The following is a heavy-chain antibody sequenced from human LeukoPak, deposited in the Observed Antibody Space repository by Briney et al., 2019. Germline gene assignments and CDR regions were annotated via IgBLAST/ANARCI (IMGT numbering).Heavy chain of an antibody. V-gene: IGHV3-21*01. D-gene: IGHD3-22*01. J-gene: IGHJ4*02. Sequence: AGSLRLSCAASGFTFNSYSMNWVRQAPGKGLEWVSYISSSSSYIYYADSVKGRFTISRDNAKYSLYLQMNSLRAEDTAVYYCARGVSYYDSSGYKPSWGQGTLVTVSS. CDR2: ISSSSSYI. CDR1: GFTFNSYS. CDR3: ARGVSYYDSSGYKPS.